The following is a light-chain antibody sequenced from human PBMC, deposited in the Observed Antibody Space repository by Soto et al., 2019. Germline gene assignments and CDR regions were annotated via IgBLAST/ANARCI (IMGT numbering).Light chain of an antibody. CDR3: QQYHTWPPIT. J-gene: IGKJ5*01. CDR2: VSS. V-gene: IGKV3-15*01. CDR1: QNVRSN. Sequence: EIVLTQSPATLSVSPGERATLSCRASQNVRSNLACYQQKPGQAPRLLIYVSSTRATGIPARFSGTGSGTEFSLTISSRLSEDFSVYYCQQYHTWPPITFGQGTRLEIK.